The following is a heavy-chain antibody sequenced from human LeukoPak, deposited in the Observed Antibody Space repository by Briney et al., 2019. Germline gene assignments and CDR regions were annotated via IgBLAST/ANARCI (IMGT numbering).Heavy chain of an antibody. J-gene: IGHJ4*02. CDR2: INPSGGST. CDR3: ARDYTPSSSGYYDPSFDY. D-gene: IGHD3-22*01. V-gene: IGHV1-46*01. CDR1: GYTFTSYY. Sequence: ASVKVSCKASGYTFTSYYMHWVRQAPGQGLEWMGIINPSGGSTSCAQKFQGRVTMTRDTSTSTVYMELSSLRSEDTAVYYCARDYTPSSSGYYDPSFDYWGQGTLVTVS.